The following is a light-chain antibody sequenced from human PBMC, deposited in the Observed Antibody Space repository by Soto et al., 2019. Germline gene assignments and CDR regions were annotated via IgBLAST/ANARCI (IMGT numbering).Light chain of an antibody. CDR1: QSISSY. Sequence: DIQMTQSPSSLSASVGDRVTITCRASQSISSYLNWYQQKPGKAPKLLIYAASSLQSGVPSRFSGSGSETDFNLTISSLQPEDFETYHCQQSYSTPYTFGQGTKLQIK. V-gene: IGKV1-39*01. CDR2: AAS. J-gene: IGKJ2*01. CDR3: QQSYSTPYT.